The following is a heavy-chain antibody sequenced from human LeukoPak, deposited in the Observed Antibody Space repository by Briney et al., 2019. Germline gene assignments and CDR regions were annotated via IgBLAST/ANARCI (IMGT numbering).Heavy chain of an antibody. Sequence: GGSLRLSCEASGFTFTSYGIHWVRQAPGKGLEWVAVISYDGSNKYYADSVKGRFAISRDNSKNTVYLQMNSLRAEDTAMYYCARNYASGTYDFGYWGQGALVTVSS. V-gene: IGHV3-30*19. D-gene: IGHD3-10*01. CDR1: GFTFTSYG. CDR3: ARNYASGTYDFGY. CDR2: ISYDGSNK. J-gene: IGHJ4*02.